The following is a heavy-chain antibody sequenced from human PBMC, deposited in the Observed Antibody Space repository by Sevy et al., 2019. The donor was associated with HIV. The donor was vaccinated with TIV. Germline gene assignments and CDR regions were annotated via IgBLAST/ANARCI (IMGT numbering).Heavy chain of an antibody. CDR1: GFTFSDYY. D-gene: IGHD2-15*01. CDR2: ISSSGSTI. Sequence: GESLKISCAASGFTFSDYYMSWIRQAPGKGLEWVSYISSSGSTIYYADSVKGRFTISRDNAKNSLYLQMNSLRAEDTAVYYCASGLRWQPDAFDIWGQGTMVTVSS. V-gene: IGHV3-11*01. J-gene: IGHJ3*02. CDR3: ASGLRWQPDAFDI.